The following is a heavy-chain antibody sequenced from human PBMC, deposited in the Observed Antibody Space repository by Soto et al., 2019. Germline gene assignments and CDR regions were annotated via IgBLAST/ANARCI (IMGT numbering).Heavy chain of an antibody. CDR2: ISAYNGNT. V-gene: IGHV1-18*01. D-gene: IGHD1-26*01. CDR1: GYTFTSYG. CDR3: ARLFTYSGSYDAYNWFDP. Sequence: ASVKVSCKASGYTFTSYGISWVRQAPGQGLEWMGWISAYNGNTNYAQKLQGRVTMTTDTSTSTAYMELRSLRSDDTAVYYCARLFTYSGSYDAYNWFDPWGQGTLVTVSS. J-gene: IGHJ5*02.